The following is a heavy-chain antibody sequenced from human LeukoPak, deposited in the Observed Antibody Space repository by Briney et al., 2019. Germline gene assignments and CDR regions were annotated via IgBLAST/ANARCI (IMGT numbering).Heavy chain of an antibody. V-gene: IGHV4-59*05. Sequence: SETLSLTCTVSGGSISSYYWSWIRQPPGKGLEWIGSIYYSGSTYYNPSLKSRVTISVDTSKNQFSLKLSSVTAADTAVYYCASLEEMATTIDYWGQGTLVTVSS. D-gene: IGHD5-24*01. J-gene: IGHJ4*02. CDR1: GGSISSYY. CDR3: ASLEEMATTIDY. CDR2: IYYSGST.